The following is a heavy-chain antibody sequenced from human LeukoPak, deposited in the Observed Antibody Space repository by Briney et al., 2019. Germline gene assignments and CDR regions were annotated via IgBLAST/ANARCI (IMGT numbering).Heavy chain of an antibody. V-gene: IGHV1-69*06. Sequence: PGASVKVSCKASGGTFSSYAISWVRQAPGQGLEWMGGIIPIFGTANYAQKFQGRVTMTEDTSTDTAYMELSSLRSEDTAVYYCATQLRYSSGWYGPGYFDLWGRGTLVTVSS. D-gene: IGHD6-19*01. CDR2: IIPIFGTA. CDR1: GGTFSSYA. J-gene: IGHJ2*01. CDR3: ATQLRYSSGWYGPGYFDL.